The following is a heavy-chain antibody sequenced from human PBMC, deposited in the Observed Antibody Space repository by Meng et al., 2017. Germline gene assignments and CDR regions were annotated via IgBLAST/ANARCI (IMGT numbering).Heavy chain of an antibody. CDR3: ASLRIAVAGINWFDP. D-gene: IGHD6-19*01. CDR2: IYYSGST. V-gene: IGHV4-39*07. CDR1: GGSISSSSYY. Sequence: QLQPEASGPGLVKSSETLSLTCTVSGGSISSSSYYWGWIRQPPGKGLEWIGSIYYSGSTYYNPSLKSRVTISVDTSKNQFSLKLSSVTAADTAVYYCASLRIAVAGINWFDPWGQGTLVTVSS. J-gene: IGHJ5*02.